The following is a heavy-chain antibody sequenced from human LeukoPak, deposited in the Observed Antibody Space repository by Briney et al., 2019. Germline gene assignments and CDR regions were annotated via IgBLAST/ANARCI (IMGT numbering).Heavy chain of an antibody. D-gene: IGHD4-17*01. V-gene: IGHV3-11*04. Sequence: GGSLRLSCAASRFTFSDYYMSWIRQAPGKGLEWVSYISGSSNTMYYADSVKGRFTISRDNANDSLYLQMNSLRVEDTAMYYCARGPYGGYPGAPYYFDSWGQGTLVTVSS. CDR1: RFTFSDYY. J-gene: IGHJ4*02. CDR3: ARGPYGGYPGAPYYFDS. CDR2: ISGSSNTM.